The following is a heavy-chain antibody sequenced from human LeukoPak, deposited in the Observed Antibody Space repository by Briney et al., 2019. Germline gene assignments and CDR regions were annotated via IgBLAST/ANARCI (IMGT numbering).Heavy chain of an antibody. CDR3: ARTSLQRRVLVGYYFDY. CDR1: GFTFSSYA. D-gene: IGHD3-16*02. V-gene: IGHV3-30-3*01. CDR2: ISYDGSNK. Sequence: GRSLRLSCAASGFTFSSYAMHWVRQAPGKGLEWVAVISYDGSNKYYADSVKGRFTISGDNSKNTLYLQMNSLRAEDTAVYYCARTSLQRRVLVGYYFDYWGQGTLVTVSS. J-gene: IGHJ4*02.